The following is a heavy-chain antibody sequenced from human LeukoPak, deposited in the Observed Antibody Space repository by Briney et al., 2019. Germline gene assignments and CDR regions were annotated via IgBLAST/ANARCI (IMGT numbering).Heavy chain of an antibody. CDR3: ARIGSGTYSDAFDI. Sequence: PGGSLRLSCAAAGFTFSSYWMHWVRHAPGKGPVWVSRIKGDGSTATYADSVKGRSIISRDNAKNTVYLQMNSLRAEDTAVYYCARIGSGTYSDAFDIWGQGTMVTVSS. CDR2: IKGDGSTA. V-gene: IGHV3-74*01. J-gene: IGHJ3*02. D-gene: IGHD1-26*01. CDR1: GFTFSSYW.